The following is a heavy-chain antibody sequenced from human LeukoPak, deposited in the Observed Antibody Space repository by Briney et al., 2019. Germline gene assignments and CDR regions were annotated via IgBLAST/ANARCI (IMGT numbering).Heavy chain of an antibody. V-gene: IGHV4-59*08. CDR1: GGSISSYY. CDR2: IYYSGST. J-gene: IGHJ6*02. Sequence: PSETLSLTCTVSGGSISSYYWSWIRQPPGKGLEWIGYIYYSGSTNYTPPLKSRVTISVDTSKNQFSLKLSSVTAADTAVYYCARLSTRYYYYGMDVWGQGTTVTVSS. CDR3: ARLSTRYYYYGMDV.